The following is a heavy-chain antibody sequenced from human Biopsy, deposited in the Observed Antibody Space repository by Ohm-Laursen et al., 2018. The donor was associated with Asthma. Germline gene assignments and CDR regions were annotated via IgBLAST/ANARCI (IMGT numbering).Heavy chain of an antibody. D-gene: IGHD3-22*01. CDR2: IWYDGSNK. V-gene: IGHV3-33*01. CDR1: RFTFSSYG. Sequence: SLRLSCTASRFTFSSYGMHWVRQAPGKGLEWVAVIWYDGSNKYYADSVKGRFTISRDNSKNTLYLQMNSLRAEDTAVYYCARDFYDSSGYLHFDYWGQGALVTVSS. CDR3: ARDFYDSSGYLHFDY. J-gene: IGHJ4*02.